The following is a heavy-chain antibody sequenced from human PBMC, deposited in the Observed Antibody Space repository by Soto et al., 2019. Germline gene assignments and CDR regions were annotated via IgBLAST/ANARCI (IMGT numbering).Heavy chain of an antibody. CDR3: ARVRWGLASLCYYGMDV. Sequence: GASVKVSCKASGYTFIGYYIHWVRQAPGQGLEWMGWINPNSGGTNYAQRFQGCVTMTRDMSTSTAYMEMSRLTSDDTAVYYCARVRWGLASLCYYGMDVWGQGTTVTVSS. V-gene: IGHV1-2*04. CDR1: GYTFIGYY. CDR2: INPNSGGT. J-gene: IGHJ6*02. D-gene: IGHD1-26*01.